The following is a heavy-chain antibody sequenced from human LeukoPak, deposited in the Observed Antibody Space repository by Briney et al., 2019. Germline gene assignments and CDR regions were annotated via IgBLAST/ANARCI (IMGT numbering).Heavy chain of an antibody. V-gene: IGHV3-23*01. CDR2: ISGSGGST. CDR3: AKDGYYDSSGDAHFDY. CDR1: GFTFNSYA. Sequence: GGSLRLSCAASGFTFNSYAMSWVRQAPGKGLEWVSAISGSGGSTYYADSVKGRFTISRDNSKNTLYLQMNSLRAEDTAVYYCAKDGYYDSSGDAHFDYWGQGTLVTVSS. J-gene: IGHJ4*02. D-gene: IGHD3-22*01.